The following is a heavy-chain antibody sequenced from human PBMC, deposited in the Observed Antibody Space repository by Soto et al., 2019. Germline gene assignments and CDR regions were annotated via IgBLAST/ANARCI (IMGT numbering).Heavy chain of an antibody. CDR2: INPSGGST. Sequence: ASVKVSGTACGYTHTSYYMHCVRQAPGQGLEWMGIINPSGGSTSYAQKFQGRVTMTRDTSTSTVYMELSSLRSEDTAVYYCASAWQWLVTVDYYYYGMDVWGQGTTVTVSS. V-gene: IGHV1-46*01. CDR3: ASAWQWLVTVDYYYYGMDV. D-gene: IGHD6-19*01. J-gene: IGHJ6*02. CDR1: GYTHTSYY.